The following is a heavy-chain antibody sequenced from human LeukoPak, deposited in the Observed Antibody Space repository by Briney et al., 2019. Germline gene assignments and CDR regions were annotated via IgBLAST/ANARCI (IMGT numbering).Heavy chain of an antibody. Sequence: GGSLRLSCAASGFTFSSYSMNLVRQAPGKGLEWVSSISSSSSYIYYADSVKGRFTISRDNSKNTLYLQMNSLRAEDTAIYYCARNYYGSGSYPYFDYWGQGALVTVSS. D-gene: IGHD3-10*01. J-gene: IGHJ4*02. CDR3: ARNYYGSGSYPYFDY. CDR2: ISSSSSYI. V-gene: IGHV3-21*04. CDR1: GFTFSSYS.